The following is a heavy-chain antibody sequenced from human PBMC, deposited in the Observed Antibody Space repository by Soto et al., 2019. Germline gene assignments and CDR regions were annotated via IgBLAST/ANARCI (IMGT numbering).Heavy chain of an antibody. CDR1: GYTFTGYF. J-gene: IGHJ4*02. CDR2: INPNNGDT. D-gene: IGHD3-22*01. CDR3: ARIKTYSDSRGGIAS. V-gene: IGHV1-2*02. Sequence: QVQLVQSEAEVKKPGASVKVSCKASGYTFTGYFVHWVRQAPGQGLEWMGWINPNNGDTNYAQNFQGRVTMTRDTSINTAYMEMSRLRSDDTAVYYCARIKTYSDSRGGIASWGQGALVTVSS.